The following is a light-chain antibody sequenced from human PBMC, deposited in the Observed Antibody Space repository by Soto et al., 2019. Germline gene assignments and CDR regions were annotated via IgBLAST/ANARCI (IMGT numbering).Light chain of an antibody. CDR1: QSISSY. CDR2: AAS. CDR3: QQSYSTPVT. Sequence: GDRVTITFRASQSISSYLNWYQQKPGKAPKLLIYAASSLQSGVPSRFSGSGSGTDFTLTISRLQPEDFATYYCQQSYSTPVTFGQGTKVDIK. J-gene: IGKJ1*01. V-gene: IGKV1-39*01.